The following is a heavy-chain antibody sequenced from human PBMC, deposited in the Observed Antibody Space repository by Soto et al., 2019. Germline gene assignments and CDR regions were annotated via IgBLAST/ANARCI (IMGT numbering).Heavy chain of an antibody. CDR2: IIPIFGTA. V-gene: IGHV1-69*13. Sequence: SVKVSCKASGGTSSSYAISWVRQAPGQGLEWMGGIIPIFGTANYAQKFQGRVTITADESTSTAYMELSSLRSEDTAVYYCARERDALVVVPAAIPGYYYGMDVWGQGTTVTVSS. J-gene: IGHJ6*02. CDR3: ARERDALVVVPAAIPGYYYGMDV. CDR1: GGTSSSYA. D-gene: IGHD2-2*02.